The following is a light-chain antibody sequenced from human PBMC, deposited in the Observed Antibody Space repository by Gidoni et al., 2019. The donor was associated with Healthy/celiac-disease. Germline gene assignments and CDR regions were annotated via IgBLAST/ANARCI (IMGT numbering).Light chain of an antibody. J-gene: IGKJ4*01. CDR1: QSVFYSSNNKNY. V-gene: IGKV4-1*01. CDR3: QQYYSTPPT. CDR2: WAS. Sequence: DIVMTQSPDSLAVSLGERATINCKSSQSVFYSSNNKNYSAWYQQQPGQPPKLLIYWASTRESGVPDRFSGSGSGTDFTLTISSLQAEDVAVYYCQQYYSTPPTFGGGTKVEIK.